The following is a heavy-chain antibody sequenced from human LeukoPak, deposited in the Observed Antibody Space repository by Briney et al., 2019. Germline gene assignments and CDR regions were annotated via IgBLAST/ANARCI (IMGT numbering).Heavy chain of an antibody. D-gene: IGHD6-13*01. Sequence: PSETLSLTCTVAGGSINGYYWGWLRQPAGKGLEWVGRIYNSESINYNPSLKSRVTMSIDTSKSQFSLKLNSVTAADTAVYYCARDRSSSYTRDWFDPWGQGALVTVSS. CDR1: GGSINGYY. J-gene: IGHJ5*02. CDR3: ARDRSSSYTRDWFDP. CDR2: IYNSESI. V-gene: IGHV4-4*07.